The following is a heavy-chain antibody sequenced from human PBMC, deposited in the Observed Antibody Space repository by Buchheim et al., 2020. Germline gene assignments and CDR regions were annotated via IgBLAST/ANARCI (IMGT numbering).Heavy chain of an antibody. V-gene: IGHV3-30*02. CDR3: AKTIAAAPTGWFDP. D-gene: IGHD6-13*01. J-gene: IGHJ5*02. CDR1: GFTFSSYG. Sequence: QVQLVESGGGVVQPGRSLRLSCAASGFTFSSYGMHWVRQAPGKGLEWAAFIRYDGSNKYYADSVKGRFTISRANSKNTVYLQMNSLRAEDTAVYYCAKTIAAAPTGWFDPWGQGTL. CDR2: IRYDGSNK.